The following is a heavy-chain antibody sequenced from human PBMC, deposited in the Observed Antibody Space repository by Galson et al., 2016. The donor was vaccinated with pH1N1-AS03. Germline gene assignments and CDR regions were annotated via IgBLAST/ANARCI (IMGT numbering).Heavy chain of an antibody. V-gene: IGHV1-8*03. CDR1: GYTFTTYD. J-gene: IGHJ5*02. Sequence: SVKVSCKASGYTFTTYDINWVRQAPGQGLERMGWMNPDSGNTGYAPSFQGRVTITRDTSISTAYMELSSLRSEDTAVYYCARGVVNCSGPACSGTLRFDPWGQGTLVTVSP. D-gene: IGHD2-15*01. CDR2: MNPDSGNT. CDR3: ARGVVNCSGPACSGTLRFDP.